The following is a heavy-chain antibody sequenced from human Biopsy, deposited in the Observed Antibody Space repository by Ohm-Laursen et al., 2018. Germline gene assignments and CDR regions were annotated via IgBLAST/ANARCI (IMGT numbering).Heavy chain of an antibody. V-gene: IGHV4-59*08. Sequence: PSETLSLTCTVSGGSISGSSWSWIRQAPGKGLEWIGYISYSRDTNYNPSLKSRITISVDTSKNQFSLKLTSVTAADTAVYYCAKHGSGWTGDDAFHIWGQGTMATVSS. CDR3: AKHGSGWTGDDAFHI. D-gene: IGHD6-19*01. J-gene: IGHJ3*02. CDR2: ISYSRDT. CDR1: GGSISGSS.